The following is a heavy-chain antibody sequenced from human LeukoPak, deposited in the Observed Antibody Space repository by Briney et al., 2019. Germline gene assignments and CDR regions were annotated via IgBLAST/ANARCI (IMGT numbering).Heavy chain of an antibody. CDR2: ISSDGGSV. D-gene: IGHD6-13*01. Sequence: GGSLRLSCAASGFTFSTYWMHWVRQAPGKGLVWASRISSDGGSVSYADSVRGRFTISRDNAKNTMYLQMNGLRAEDTAVYFCARYSSSWHAYDYWGQGTLVTVSS. J-gene: IGHJ4*02. CDR3: ARYSSSWHAYDY. V-gene: IGHV3-74*01. CDR1: GFTFSTYW.